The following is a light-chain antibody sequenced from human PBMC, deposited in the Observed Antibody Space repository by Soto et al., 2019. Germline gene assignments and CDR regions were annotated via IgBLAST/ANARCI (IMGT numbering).Light chain of an antibody. Sequence: DIQMTQSPPSLSASVGDRVTITCRASQAIRNDLAWYQQRPGKAPKRLIFAASALQSGVPSRFSGSGSGTEFTLTISSLQPEDFAVYYCQEYSKWPSRTFGPGTKVEIK. V-gene: IGKV1-17*01. J-gene: IGKJ1*01. CDR1: QAIRND. CDR2: AAS. CDR3: QEYSKWPSRT.